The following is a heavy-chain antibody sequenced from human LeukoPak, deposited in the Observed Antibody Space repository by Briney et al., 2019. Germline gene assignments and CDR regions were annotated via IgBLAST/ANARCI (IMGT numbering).Heavy chain of an antibody. CDR3: ARDSGWYRFDS. J-gene: IGHJ4*02. Sequence: GGSLRLSCAASGFTSSAYWMTWVRQAPGKGLEWVADINPDGSEKRYVDSVKGRFTISRDNAKNSLFLQMSSLRAEDTAVYYCARDSGWYRFDSWGQGTLVSVS. CDR2: INPDGSEK. V-gene: IGHV3-7*03. D-gene: IGHD6-13*01. CDR1: GFTSSAYW.